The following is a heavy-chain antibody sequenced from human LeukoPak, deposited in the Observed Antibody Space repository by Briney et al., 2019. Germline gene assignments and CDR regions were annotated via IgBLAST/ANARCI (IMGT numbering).Heavy chain of an antibody. Sequence: NASETLSLTCTVSGYSISSGYYWGWIRQPPGKGLEWIESIYHSGSTYYNPSLKSRVTISVDTSKNQFSLKLNSVTAADTAVYYCARGKSRGSHIDYWGQGTLVTVSS. V-gene: IGHV4-38-2*02. CDR1: GYSISSGYY. CDR3: ARGKSRGSHIDY. D-gene: IGHD1-26*01. CDR2: IYHSGST. J-gene: IGHJ4*02.